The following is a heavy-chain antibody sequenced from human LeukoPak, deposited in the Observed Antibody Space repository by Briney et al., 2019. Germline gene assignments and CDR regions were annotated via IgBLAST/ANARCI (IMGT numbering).Heavy chain of an antibody. CDR2: IKQDGSEK. V-gene: IGHV3-7*01. CDR3: ASWGPAAYCSNGSCS. Sequence: GGSLRLSCAVSGFTFSSYWMTWVRQAPGKGLEWVANIKQDGSEKYYVDSVKGRFTISRDNARNSLYLQMNSLRVEDTAVYYCASWGPAAYCSNGSCSWGQGTLVTVSS. CDR1: GFTFSSYW. J-gene: IGHJ5*02. D-gene: IGHD2-15*01.